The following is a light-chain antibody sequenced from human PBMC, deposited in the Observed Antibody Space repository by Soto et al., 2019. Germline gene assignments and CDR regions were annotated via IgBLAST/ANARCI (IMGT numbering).Light chain of an antibody. CDR3: QQYNSYSPE. V-gene: IGKV1-5*03. J-gene: IGKJ1*01. Sequence: DIQMTQSPSTLSASLGDRVTITCRASQRIDTWLAWYQQKPGTAPKLLIYKATILQSGVPSRFSGSGSGTEFTLTISSLQPDDFATYYCQQYNSYSPEFGQGTKVDIK. CDR1: QRIDTW. CDR2: KAT.